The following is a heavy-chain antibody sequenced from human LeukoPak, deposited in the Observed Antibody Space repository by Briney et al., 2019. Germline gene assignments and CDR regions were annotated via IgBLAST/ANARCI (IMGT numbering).Heavy chain of an antibody. D-gene: IGHD5-12*01. CDR1: GGSFSGYY. V-gene: IGHV4-34*01. J-gene: IGHJ6*02. Sequence: SETLSLTCAVYGGSFSGYYWSWIRKPPGKGLGWIGVIKHSGSTNYNPSLKSRVTISVDTSKNQFSLKLSSVTAADTAVYYCARDKWLRNYYYYYGMDVWGQGTTVTVSS. CDR2: IKHSGST. CDR3: ARDKWLRNYYYYYGMDV.